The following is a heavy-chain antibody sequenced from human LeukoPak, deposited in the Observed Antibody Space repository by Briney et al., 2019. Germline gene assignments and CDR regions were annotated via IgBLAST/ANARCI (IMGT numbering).Heavy chain of an antibody. J-gene: IGHJ3*02. V-gene: IGHV1-18*01. CDR1: GHTFTSYG. D-gene: IGHD3-10*01. Sequence: ASVKVSCKASGHTFTSYGISWVRQAPGQGLEWMGWISAYNGNTNYAQKLQGRVTMTTDTSTSTAYMELRSLRFDDTAVYYCARDGRLGMGRGVNAFDIWGQGTMVTVSS. CDR3: ARDGRLGMGRGVNAFDI. CDR2: ISAYNGNT.